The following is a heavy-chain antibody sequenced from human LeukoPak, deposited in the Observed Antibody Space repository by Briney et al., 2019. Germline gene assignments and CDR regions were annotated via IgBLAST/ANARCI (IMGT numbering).Heavy chain of an antibody. D-gene: IGHD3-22*01. V-gene: IGHV3-21*06. CDR3: ARDQDYYDSSGYLCY. CDR1: GFTFSSYN. CDR2: TTSSSSYI. Sequence: GGSLRLSCAASGFTFSSYNMNWVRQAPGKGLEWVSSTTSSSSYIYYADSVKGRFTISRDNAKNSLYLQMNSLRAEDTAVYYCARDQDYYDSSGYLCYWGQGTLVTVSS. J-gene: IGHJ4*02.